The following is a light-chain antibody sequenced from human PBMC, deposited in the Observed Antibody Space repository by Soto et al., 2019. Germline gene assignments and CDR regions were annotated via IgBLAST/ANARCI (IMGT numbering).Light chain of an antibody. Sequence: EIVLTQSPGTLSLSPGERATLSCRASQSVSSSYLAWYQQKPGQAPRLLIYGASSRATGIPDRFSGSGSGTAFTITISRLETEDFAVYYCKQYGSSRTVGQGTKVEIK. CDR2: GAS. CDR1: QSVSSSY. J-gene: IGKJ1*01. V-gene: IGKV3-20*01. CDR3: KQYGSSRT.